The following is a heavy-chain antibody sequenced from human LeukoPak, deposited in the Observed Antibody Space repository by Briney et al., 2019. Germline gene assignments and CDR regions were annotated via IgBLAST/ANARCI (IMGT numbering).Heavy chain of an antibody. D-gene: IGHD3-22*01. V-gene: IGHV3-13*04. Sequence: GGSLRLSCAASGFTFSSYDMHWVRQPTGKGLEWVSGIGTTGDTYYPGSVKGRFTISRENAKNALYLQMNSLRAGDTAVYYCARGLYYYDSSGYYGDTFDIWGQGTMVIVSS. J-gene: IGHJ3*02. CDR2: IGTTGDT. CDR1: GFTFSSYD. CDR3: ARGLYYYDSSGYYGDTFDI.